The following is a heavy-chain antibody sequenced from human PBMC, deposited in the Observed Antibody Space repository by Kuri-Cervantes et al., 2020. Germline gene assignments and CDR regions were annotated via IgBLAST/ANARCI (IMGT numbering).Heavy chain of an antibody. CDR2: IYTSGST. CDR1: GGSINNYY. J-gene: IGHJ6*03. CDR3: ARGPHYYGSGNFYFYYMDV. D-gene: IGHD3-10*01. Sequence: SETLSLTCTVSGGSINNYYWSWIRQPAGKGLEWIGRIYTSGSTNYNSSLKSRVTISVEKSKNQFSLKLSSVIAADTAVYYCARGPHYYGSGNFYFYYMDVWGKGTTVTVSS. V-gene: IGHV4-4*07.